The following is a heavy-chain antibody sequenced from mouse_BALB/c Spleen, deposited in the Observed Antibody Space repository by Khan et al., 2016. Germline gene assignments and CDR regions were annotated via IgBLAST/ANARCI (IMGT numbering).Heavy chain of an antibody. V-gene: IGHV2-9*02. CDR3: ARADQDFDAWFAS. Sequence: QVQLKESGPGLVAPSQSLSITCTVSGFSLTNSGVHWVRQPPRKGLDWLGVIWAGGSTAYNSALMSRLSITRDPTQNQAFLKMNSLQTDDTAMYYCARADQDFDAWFASCGQGTLVTVSA. CDR2: IWAGGST. CDR1: GFSLTNSG. J-gene: IGHJ3*01.